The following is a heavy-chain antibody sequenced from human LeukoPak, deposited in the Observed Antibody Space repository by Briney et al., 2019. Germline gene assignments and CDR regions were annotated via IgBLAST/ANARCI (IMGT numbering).Heavy chain of an antibody. J-gene: IGHJ4*02. CDR2: IYYSGST. CDR3: ARERGAGAAAIDY. CDR1: GGSISSGGYY. D-gene: IGHD6-13*01. Sequence: LQTLSLTCTVSGGSISSGGYYWSWIRQHPGKGLEWIGYIYYSGSTYYNPSLKSRVTISVDTSKNQFSLKLSSVTAADTAVYYCARERGAGAAAIDYWGQGTLVTVSS. V-gene: IGHV4-31*03.